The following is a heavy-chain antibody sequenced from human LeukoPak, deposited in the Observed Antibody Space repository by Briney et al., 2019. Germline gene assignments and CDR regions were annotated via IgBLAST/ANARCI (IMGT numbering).Heavy chain of an antibody. V-gene: IGHV3-53*01. CDR1: GFTVSSSH. Sequence: GGSLRLSCEASGFTVSSSHMTWVRQTPGKGLEWVSVTYSGGNTDYADSVKGRFTISRDNSKNTLYLQMSSLRVEDTAIYYCARGRNYFPIDYWGQGTFVIVSS. CDR2: TYSGGNT. D-gene: IGHD2/OR15-2a*01. CDR3: ARGRNYFPIDY. J-gene: IGHJ4*02.